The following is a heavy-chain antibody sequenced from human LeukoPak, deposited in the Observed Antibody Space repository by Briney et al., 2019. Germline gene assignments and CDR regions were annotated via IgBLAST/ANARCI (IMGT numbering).Heavy chain of an antibody. Sequence: PSETLSLTCTVSGGSISSYYWGWIRQPPGKGLEWIGYIYYSGSTNYNPSLKSRVTISVDTSKNQFSLKLSSVTAADTAVYYCARGITIFGVVLDFFDYWGQGTLVTVSS. CDR2: IYYSGST. D-gene: IGHD3-3*01. J-gene: IGHJ4*02. CDR1: GGSISSYY. CDR3: ARGITIFGVVLDFFDY. V-gene: IGHV4-59*01.